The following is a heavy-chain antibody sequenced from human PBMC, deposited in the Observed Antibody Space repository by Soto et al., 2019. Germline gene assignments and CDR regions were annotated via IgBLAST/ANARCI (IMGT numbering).Heavy chain of an antibody. CDR1: GYTLTELS. CDR2: FDPEDGET. CDR3: ATSSGYSYGYYFDY. V-gene: IGHV1-24*01. Sequence: ASVKVSCKVSGYTLTELSMHWVRQAPGKGLEWMGGFDPEDGETIYAQKFKGRVTMTEDTSTDTAYMELSSLRSEDTAVYYCATSSGYSYGYYFDYWGQGTLVTVSS. J-gene: IGHJ4*02. D-gene: IGHD5-18*01.